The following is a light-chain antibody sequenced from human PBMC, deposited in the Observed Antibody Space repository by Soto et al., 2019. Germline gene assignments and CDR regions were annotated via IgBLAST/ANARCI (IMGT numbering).Light chain of an antibody. V-gene: IGLV2-23*01. CDR3: CSYAGSSTYV. Sequence: QSVLTQPASVSGSPGQSITISCTGTSSDVGSYNLVSWYQQHPGKAPKLMIYEGSKRPSGVSNRFSGSKSGNTASLTISGLQAEVEADYYCCSYAGSSTYVFGTGTKLTVL. CDR1: SSDVGSYNL. CDR2: EGS. J-gene: IGLJ1*01.